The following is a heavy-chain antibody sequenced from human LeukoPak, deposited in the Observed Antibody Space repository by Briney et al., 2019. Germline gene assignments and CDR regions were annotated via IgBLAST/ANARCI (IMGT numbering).Heavy chain of an antibody. CDR1: GGSISTYY. CDR3: ARDPGAPWSAAGSYYFDY. V-gene: IGHV4-4*07. D-gene: IGHD6-13*01. Sequence: SETLSLTCTVSGGSISTYYWGWIRQPTGKGLEWIGRIYITGSTDYNPSLRSRVTMSVDTSKNQFSLKLSSVTAADTAVYYCARDPGAPWSAAGSYYFDYWGQGTLVTVSS. J-gene: IGHJ4*02. CDR2: IYITGST.